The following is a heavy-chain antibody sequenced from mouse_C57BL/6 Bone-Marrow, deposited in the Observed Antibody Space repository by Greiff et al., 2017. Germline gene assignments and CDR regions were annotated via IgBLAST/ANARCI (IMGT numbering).Heavy chain of an antibody. Sequence: EVMLVESGGDLVKPGGSLKLSCAASGFPFSSYGMSWVRQTPDKRLEWVATISSGGSYTYYPDSVKGRFTISRDNAKNTLYLQMSSLKSEDTAMYYCARLDSSGYFDYWGQGTTLTVSS. V-gene: IGHV5-6*02. D-gene: IGHD3-2*02. J-gene: IGHJ2*01. CDR1: GFPFSSYG. CDR3: ARLDSSGYFDY. CDR2: ISSGGSYT.